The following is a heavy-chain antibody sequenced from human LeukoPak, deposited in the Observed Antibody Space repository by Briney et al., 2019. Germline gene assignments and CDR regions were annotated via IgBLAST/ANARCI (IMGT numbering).Heavy chain of an antibody. Sequence: PSETLSLTCTVSGGSISSYYWSWIRQPPGKGLEWIGYIYYSGSTNYNPSLKSRVTISVDTSKNQFSLKLSSVTAADTAVYYCAREPLQQWLVPGAFDIWGQGTMVTVSS. J-gene: IGHJ3*02. CDR3: AREPLQQWLVPGAFDI. CDR1: GGSISSYY. V-gene: IGHV4-59*01. CDR2: IYYSGST. D-gene: IGHD6-19*01.